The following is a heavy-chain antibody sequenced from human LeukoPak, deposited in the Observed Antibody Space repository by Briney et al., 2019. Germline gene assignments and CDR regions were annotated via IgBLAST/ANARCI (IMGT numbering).Heavy chain of an antibody. Sequence: GGSLRLSCAASGFTFSTYWMTWVRQAPGKGLEWVANINQGGSETYYVDSVKGRFTISRDNAKNSLYLQMNSLRAEDTAVYYCARGGLYHYSGTSGDYWGQRTLATVSS. J-gene: IGHJ4*02. D-gene: IGHD1-26*01. CDR1: GFTFSTYW. CDR3: ARGGLYHYSGTSGDY. CDR2: INQGGSET. V-gene: IGHV3-7*01.